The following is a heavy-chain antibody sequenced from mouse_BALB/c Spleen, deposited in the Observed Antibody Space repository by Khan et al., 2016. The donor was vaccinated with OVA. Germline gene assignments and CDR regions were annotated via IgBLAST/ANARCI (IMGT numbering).Heavy chain of an antibody. V-gene: IGHV5-17*02. J-gene: IGHJ2*01. Sequence: EVELVESGGGLVQPGGTRKLSCAASGFTFSSFGMHWVRQAPEKGLEWVAYISRGSNTTYYADTLKGRFTISRDNPKNTLILQMTSLRSEDTAMYYCARDSNDYKGYFDYGGQGTTLTVSS. CDR3: ARDSNDYKGYFDY. CDR1: GFTFSSFG. CDR2: ISRGSNTT. D-gene: IGHD2-13*01.